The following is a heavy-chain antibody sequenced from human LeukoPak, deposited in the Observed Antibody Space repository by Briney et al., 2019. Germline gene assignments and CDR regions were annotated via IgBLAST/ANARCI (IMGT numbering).Heavy chain of an antibody. CDR3: ARGEEGTYFGGNAFDV. Sequence: GGSLRLSCAASGFTFSTYTMNWVRQAPGKGLEWLSFISVSSNIKYYADSVKGRITISRDNAKNSLYLHIMSLRTEDTAVYYCARGEEGTYFGGNAFDVWGQGTLVTVSS. J-gene: IGHJ3*01. CDR1: GFTFSTYT. V-gene: IGHV3-48*01. CDR2: ISVSSNIK. D-gene: IGHD1-26*01.